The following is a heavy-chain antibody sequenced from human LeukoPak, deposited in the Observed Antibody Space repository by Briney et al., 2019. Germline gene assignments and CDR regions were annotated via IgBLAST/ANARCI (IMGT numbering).Heavy chain of an antibody. Sequence: SETLSLTCAVYGGSFSGYYWSWIRQPPGKGLEWIGEINHSGSTNYNPSLKSRVTISVDTSKNQFSLKLSSVTAADTAVYYCARGVGRYDFGSGYNYRPYYYYYMDVWGKGTTVTVSS. D-gene: IGHD3-3*01. V-gene: IGHV4-34*01. CDR1: GGSFSGYY. CDR3: ARGVGRYDFGSGYNYRPYYYYYMDV. J-gene: IGHJ6*03. CDR2: INHSGST.